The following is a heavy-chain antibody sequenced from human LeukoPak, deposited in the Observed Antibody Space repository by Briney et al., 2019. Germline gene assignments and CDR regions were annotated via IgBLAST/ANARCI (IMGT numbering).Heavy chain of an antibody. J-gene: IGHJ6*03. V-gene: IGHV1-2*02. CDR3: ARGGGCSGGSCPRAYYYYYMDV. D-gene: IGHD2-15*01. Sequence: ASVKVSCKASGYTFTGYYMHWVRQAPGQGLEWMGWINPNSGGTNYAQKFQGRVTMTRDTSISTAYMELSRLRSDDTAVYYCARGGGCSGGSCPRAYYYYYMDVWGKGTTVTVSS. CDR1: GYTFTGYY. CDR2: INPNSGGT.